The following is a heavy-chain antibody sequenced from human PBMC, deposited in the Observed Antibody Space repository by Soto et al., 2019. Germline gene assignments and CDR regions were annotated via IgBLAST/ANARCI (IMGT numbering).Heavy chain of an antibody. J-gene: IGHJ6*02. CDR2: ISGSGDFT. CDR1: GFAFSSYA. Sequence: GGSLRLSCAASGFAFSSYAMSWVRQAPGKGLEWVSSISGSGDFTYYADSVKGRFTVSRDIYKNTVYLQMNCLRAEDTAVYHCAKNQDNWNHFYYSYGMDVWGQGTTVTVSS. CDR3: AKNQDNWNHFYYSYGMDV. D-gene: IGHD1-20*01. V-gene: IGHV3-23*01.